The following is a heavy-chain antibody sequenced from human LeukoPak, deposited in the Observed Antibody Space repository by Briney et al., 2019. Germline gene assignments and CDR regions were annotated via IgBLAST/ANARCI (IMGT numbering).Heavy chain of an antibody. CDR3: ARSSDSSDLGY. J-gene: IGHJ4*02. D-gene: IGHD6-25*01. Sequence: GRSLRLSCAASGFTFSNYGMHWVRQAPGKGLEWVAVISYDGSNKYYADSVKGRFTISRDNSKNTLYLQMNSLRVDDTAVYYCARSSDSSDLGYWGQGTLVTVSS. V-gene: IGHV3-30*03. CDR2: ISYDGSNK. CDR1: GFTFSNYG.